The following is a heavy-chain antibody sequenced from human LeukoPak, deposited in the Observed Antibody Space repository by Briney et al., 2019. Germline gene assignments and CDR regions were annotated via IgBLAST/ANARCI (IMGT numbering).Heavy chain of an antibody. Sequence: GGSLRLSCAASGFTFSDYYMNWIRQAPGKGLEWISYISSSGTTIYYADSVKGRFAISRDNAKSSLYLQMNSLRAEDTAVYYCAREVHDYGGYWGQGTLVTVSS. CDR2: ISSSGTTI. J-gene: IGHJ4*02. D-gene: IGHD3-10*01. CDR1: GFTFSDYY. V-gene: IGHV3-11*01. CDR3: AREVHDYGGY.